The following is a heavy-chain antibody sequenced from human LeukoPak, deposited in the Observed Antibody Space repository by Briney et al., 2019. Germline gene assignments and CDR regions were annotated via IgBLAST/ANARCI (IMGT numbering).Heavy chain of an antibody. CDR2: ISRSGDIT. CDR1: GVTFSKYG. Sequence: GGSLRLSCAASGVTFSKYGMKWVRQAAGTGLEYVSGISRSGDITHYADSVKGRFTISRDNFKNTLYLQMNSLRADDTALNYCATEGFYYWGPGTLVTVSS. CDR3: ATEGFYY. J-gene: IGHJ4*02. V-gene: IGHV3-23*01.